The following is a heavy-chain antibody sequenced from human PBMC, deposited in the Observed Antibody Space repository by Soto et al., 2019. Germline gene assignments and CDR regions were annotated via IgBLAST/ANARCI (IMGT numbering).Heavy chain of an antibody. Sequence: SETLSLTCAVSSGSISSSNWWSWVRQPPGKGLEWIGEIYHSGSTNYNPSLKSRVTISVDKSKNQFSLKLSSVTAADTAVYYCAGREADIVVVVAATGVSAFDIWGQGTMVTVS. D-gene: IGHD2-15*01. CDR2: IYHSGST. J-gene: IGHJ3*02. V-gene: IGHV4-4*02. CDR1: SGSISSSNW. CDR3: AGREADIVVVVAATGVSAFDI.